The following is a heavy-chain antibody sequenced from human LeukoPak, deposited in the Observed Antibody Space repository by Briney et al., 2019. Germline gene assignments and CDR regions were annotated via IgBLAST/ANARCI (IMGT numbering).Heavy chain of an antibody. D-gene: IGHD1-26*01. CDR1: GFSFNDYG. V-gene: IGHV3-33*05. J-gene: IGHJ4*02. CDR2: VTYGDNIA. Sequence: PGRSLRLSCAASGFSFNDYGMHWVRQAPGKGLEWLAVVTYGDNIAYYRDSVKGRFTVSRDNSKNTLYLQMNSLTAEDTAVYYYVREQGTGLYRASDFWGQGTLVTVSS. CDR3: VREQGTGLYRASDF.